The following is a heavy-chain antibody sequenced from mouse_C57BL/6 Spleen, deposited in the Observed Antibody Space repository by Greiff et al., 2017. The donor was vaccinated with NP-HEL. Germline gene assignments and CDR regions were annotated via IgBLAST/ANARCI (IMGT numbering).Heavy chain of an antibody. CDR1: GYTFTDYN. CDR2: INPNNGGT. CDR3: ARVGTAQAPAWFAY. V-gene: IGHV1-18*01. J-gene: IGHJ3*01. D-gene: IGHD3-2*02. Sequence: EVQLQQSGPELVKPGASVKLPCKASGYTFTDYNMDWVKQSHGKSLEWIGDINPNNGGTIYNQKFKGKATLTVDTSSSTAYMELRSLTSEDTAVYDCARVGTAQAPAWFAYWGQGTLVTVSA.